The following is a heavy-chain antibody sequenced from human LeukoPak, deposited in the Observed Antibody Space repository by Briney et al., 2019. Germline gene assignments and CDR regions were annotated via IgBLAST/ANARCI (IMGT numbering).Heavy chain of an antibody. CDR1: GFTFSSYW. J-gene: IGHJ6*03. CDR2: IKQDGSEK. Sequence: PGGSLRLSCAASGFTFSSYWMDWVRQAPGKGLEWVANIKQDGSEKYYVDSVKGRFTISRDNAKNSLYLQMNSLRAEDTAVYYCATPPLPWRAYYYYYYMDVWGKGTTVTVSS. V-gene: IGHV3-7*01. CDR3: ATPPLPWRAYYYYYYMDV. D-gene: IGHD2-2*01.